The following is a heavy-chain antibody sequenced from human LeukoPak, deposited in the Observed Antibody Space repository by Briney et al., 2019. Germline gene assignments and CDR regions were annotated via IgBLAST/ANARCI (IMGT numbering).Heavy chain of an antibody. CDR2: IYPGDSDT. D-gene: IGHD4-23*01. Sequence: GESLEISCKGSGYSFTSYWIGWVRQMPGKGLEWMGIIYPGDSDTRYSPSFQGQVTISADKSISTAYLQWSSLKASDTAMYYCARGSSVVIDLVDYWGQGTLVTVSS. CDR3: ARGSSVVIDLVDY. V-gene: IGHV5-51*01. CDR1: GYSFTSYW. J-gene: IGHJ4*02.